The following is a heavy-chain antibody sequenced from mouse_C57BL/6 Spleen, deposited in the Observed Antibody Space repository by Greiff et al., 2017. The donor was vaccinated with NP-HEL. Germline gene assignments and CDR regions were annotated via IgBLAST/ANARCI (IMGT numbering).Heavy chain of an antibody. D-gene: IGHD1-1*01. Sequence: VQLQQSGAELVRPGASVTLSSKASGYTFTDYEMHWVKQTPVHGLEWIGAIDPETGGTAYNQKFKGKAILTADKSSSTAYMELRSLTSEDSAVYYCTRRYYYGSSYWYFDVWGTGTTVTVSS. J-gene: IGHJ1*03. CDR1: GYTFTDYE. CDR3: TRRYYYGSSYWYFDV. V-gene: IGHV1-15*01. CDR2: IDPETGGT.